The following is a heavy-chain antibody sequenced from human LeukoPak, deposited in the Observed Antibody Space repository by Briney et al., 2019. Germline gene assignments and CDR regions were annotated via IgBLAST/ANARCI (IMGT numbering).Heavy chain of an antibody. Sequence: GGSLRLSCAASGFSFSRSFMDWVRQAPGKGLEWVGRIRNEINSYDSEYAASVKGRFIISRDDSKNLLYLQMNSLKSEDTAVYYCARGHSREYHRVGWGRGTTVIVSS. J-gene: IGHJ6*04. CDR2: IRNEINSYDS. CDR3: ARGHSREYHRVG. CDR1: GFSFSRSF. D-gene: IGHD1-14*01. V-gene: IGHV3-72*01.